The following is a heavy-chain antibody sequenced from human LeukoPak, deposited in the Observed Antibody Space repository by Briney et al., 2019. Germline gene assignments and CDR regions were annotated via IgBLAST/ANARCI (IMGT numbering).Heavy chain of an antibody. CDR3: ARGASGYSSGWYRFNYYYYYYMDV. CDR2: MNPNSGNT. D-gene: IGHD6-19*01. Sequence: GASVKVSCKASGYTFTSYYMHWVRQATGQGLEWMGWMNPNSGNTGYAQKFQGRVTITRNTSISTAYMELSSLRSEDTAVYYCARGASGYSSGWYRFNYYYYYYMDVWGKGTTVTVSS. V-gene: IGHV1-8*01. J-gene: IGHJ6*03. CDR1: GYTFTSYY.